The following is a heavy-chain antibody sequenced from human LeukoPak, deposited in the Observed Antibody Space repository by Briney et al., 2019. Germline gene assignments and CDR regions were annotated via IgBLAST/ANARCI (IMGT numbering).Heavy chain of an antibody. J-gene: IGHJ4*02. Sequence: GESLRLSCAASGFTFSSFSMNWVRQAPGKGLEWVSSISSSSGYIYYADSVKGRFTISRDNPKNSLFLQMNSLRAEDTAVYYCAKVGSVGFGELLSLYFDYWGQGTLVTVSS. CDR2: ISSSSGYI. CDR3: AKVGSVGFGELLSLYFDY. CDR1: GFTFSSFS. D-gene: IGHD3-10*01. V-gene: IGHV3-21*04.